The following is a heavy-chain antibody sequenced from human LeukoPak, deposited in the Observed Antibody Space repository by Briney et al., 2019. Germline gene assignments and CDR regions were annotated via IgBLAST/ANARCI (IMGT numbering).Heavy chain of an antibody. V-gene: IGHV4-34*01. CDR3: ARGGHAKTSMVRGPRRGRFDP. Sequence: SEPLSLTCAVYGGSFSGYYWSWIRQPPGKGLEWIGEINHSGSTNYNPSLKSRVTISVDTSKNQFSLKLSSVTAADTAVYYCARGGHAKTSMVRGPRRGRFDPWGQGTLVTVFS. CDR1: GGSFSGYY. D-gene: IGHD3-10*01. J-gene: IGHJ5*02. CDR2: INHSGST.